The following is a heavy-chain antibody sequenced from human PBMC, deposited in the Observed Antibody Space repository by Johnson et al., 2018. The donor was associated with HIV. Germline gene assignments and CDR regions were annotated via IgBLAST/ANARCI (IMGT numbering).Heavy chain of an antibody. V-gene: IGHV3-23*04. Sequence: VQLVESGGGLVQPGGSLRLSCAASGFTFRSYAMTWVRQAPGKGLEWVSVISGRGDMTHYAESVKGRFTISRDNAKNSLYLQMNSLRVEDTAVYYCASSQGSGEGAFDIWGQGTMVTVSS. D-gene: IGHD2-21*01. CDR1: GFTFRSYA. CDR3: ASSQGSGEGAFDI. CDR2: ISGRGDMT. J-gene: IGHJ3*02.